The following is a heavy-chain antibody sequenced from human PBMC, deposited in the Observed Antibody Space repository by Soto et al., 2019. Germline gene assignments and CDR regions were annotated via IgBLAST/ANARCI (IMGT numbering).Heavy chain of an antibody. CDR2: IYYSGST. CDR1: GGSISSYY. D-gene: IGHD2-15*01. J-gene: IGHJ4*02. CDR3: ARILGYCSGGSCYPDY. Sequence: SETLSLTCTVSGGSISSYYWSWIRQPPGKGLEWIGYIYYSGSTNYNPSLKSRVTISVDTSKNQFSLKLSSVTAADTAAYYCARILGYCSGGSCYPDYWGQGTLVTVSS. V-gene: IGHV4-59*01.